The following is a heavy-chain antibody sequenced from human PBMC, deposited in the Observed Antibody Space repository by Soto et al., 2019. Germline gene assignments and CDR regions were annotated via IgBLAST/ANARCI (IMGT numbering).Heavy chain of an antibody. Sequence: GGSMRLSCATYGFTFGINGMGWVRQPPGKGLDWVSGISGSGRNTFYADSVKGRSTLSRATSKNTLFLQMNSLRAEDTAVYYCAKNGLSSSPSAIDSWGQGTLVTVSS. CDR1: GFTFGING. D-gene: IGHD6-6*01. J-gene: IGHJ4*02. V-gene: IGHV3-23*01. CDR3: AKNGLSSSPSAIDS. CDR2: ISGSGRNT.